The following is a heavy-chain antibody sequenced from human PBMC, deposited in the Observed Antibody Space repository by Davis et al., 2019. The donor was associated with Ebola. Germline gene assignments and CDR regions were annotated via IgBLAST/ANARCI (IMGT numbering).Heavy chain of an antibody. J-gene: IGHJ4*02. CDR2: IRSKANSYAT. Sequence: GESLKISCAASGFTFSNAWMSWVRQASGKGLEWVGRIRSKANSYATAYAASVKGRFTISRDDSKNTAYLQMNSLKTEDTAVYYCTSTAGSVDYWGQGTLVTVSS. CDR1: GFTFSNAW. V-gene: IGHV3-73*01. D-gene: IGHD1-26*01. CDR3: TSTAGSVDY.